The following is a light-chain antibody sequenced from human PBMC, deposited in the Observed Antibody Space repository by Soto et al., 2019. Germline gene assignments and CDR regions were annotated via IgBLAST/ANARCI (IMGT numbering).Light chain of an antibody. V-gene: IGKV1-5*01. Sequence: DIQMTQSPSTLSASVGDRVTITCRASQSISSWLDWYQQKPGKAPKLLIYDAFSLESGVPSRFSGSGSGTEFTLTLSSLQPDDFATYYCQQYNSYWRTFGQGTKVEIK. CDR2: DAF. J-gene: IGKJ1*01. CDR3: QQYNSYWRT. CDR1: QSISSW.